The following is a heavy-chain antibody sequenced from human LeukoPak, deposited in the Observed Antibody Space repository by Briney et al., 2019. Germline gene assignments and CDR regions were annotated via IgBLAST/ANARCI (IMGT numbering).Heavy chain of an antibody. Sequence: GGSLRLSCEASGFIFSVYSMNWVRQAPGKGLEWIAYIRGSSTDITYADSVKGRFSIYRDDAKNSLYLQMGSLRADDTAVYYCARAGNYYFEYWGQGTLVTVSS. CDR3: ARAGNYYFEY. CDR1: GFIFSVYS. J-gene: IGHJ4*02. D-gene: IGHD1-1*01. V-gene: IGHV3-48*01. CDR2: IRGSSTDI.